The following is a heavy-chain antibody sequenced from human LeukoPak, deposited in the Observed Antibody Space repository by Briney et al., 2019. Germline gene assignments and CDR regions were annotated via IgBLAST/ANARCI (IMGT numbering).Heavy chain of an antibody. D-gene: IGHD3-10*01. CDR1: GYTLTELS. J-gene: IGHJ4*02. Sequence: ASVKVSCKVSGYTLTELSMHWVRQAPGKGLEWMGGFDPEDGETIYAQKFQGRVTMTEDTSTDTAHMELSSLRSEDTAVYYCATDLWFGESLPDRGADYWSQGTLVTVSS. V-gene: IGHV1-24*01. CDR3: ATDLWFGESLPDRGADY. CDR2: FDPEDGET.